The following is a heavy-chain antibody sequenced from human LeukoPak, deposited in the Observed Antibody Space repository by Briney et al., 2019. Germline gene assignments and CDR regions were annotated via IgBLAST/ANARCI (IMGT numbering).Heavy chain of an antibody. J-gene: IGHJ4*02. CDR3: ARLEVTAMVDY. CDR2: IYYSGST. D-gene: IGHD5-18*01. V-gene: IGHV4-59*08. CDR1: GGSFSGYY. Sequence: PSETLSLTCAVYGGSFSGYYWSWIRQPPGKGLEWIGYIYYSGSTNYNPSLKSRVTISVDTSKNQLSLKLSSVTAADTAVYYCARLEVTAMVDYWGQGTLVTVSS.